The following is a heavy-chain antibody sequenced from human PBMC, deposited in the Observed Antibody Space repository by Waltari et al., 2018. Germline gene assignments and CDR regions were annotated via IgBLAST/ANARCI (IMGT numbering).Heavy chain of an antibody. CDR1: GGSLSTNSN. D-gene: IGHD4-17*01. CDR3: GRIAFGDDGGYFQH. CDR2: MQYRGST. Sequence: QLQLQESGPGLVKPSETLSLPCPVSGGSLSTNSNWGWIRQAPGKGLEWMGNMQYRGSTFYNPSLKSRVTISLDTSKNQFSLRLSSVGAADTAVYFCGRIAFGDDGGYFQHWGQGTLVTVSS. J-gene: IGHJ1*01. V-gene: IGHV4-39*01.